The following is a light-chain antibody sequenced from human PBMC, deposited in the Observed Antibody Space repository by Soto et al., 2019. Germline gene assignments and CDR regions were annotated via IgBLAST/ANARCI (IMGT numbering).Light chain of an antibody. CDR1: SSDVGGYNY. V-gene: IGLV2-8*01. CDR2: EVS. CDR3: TSSAGSNNFGGV. Sequence: QSVLNQPPSASGSPGQSVTISCTGTSSDVGGYNYVSWYQQHPGKAPKLMIYEVSKRPSGVPDRFSGSKSGNTASLTVSGLQAEDEADYYCTSSAGSNNFGGVFGNGNKVTVL. J-gene: IGLJ1*01.